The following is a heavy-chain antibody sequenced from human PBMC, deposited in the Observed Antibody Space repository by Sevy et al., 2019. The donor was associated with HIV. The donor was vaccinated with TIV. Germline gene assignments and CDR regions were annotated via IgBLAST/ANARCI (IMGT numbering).Heavy chain of an antibody. V-gene: IGHV3-30*18. CDR3: AKGAGLCEYSSPFDY. CDR1: GFTFSSYG. Sequence: GGSLRLSCAASGFTFSSYGMHWVRQAPGKGLEWVAVISYDGSNKYYADSVKGRFTISRDNSKNTLYLQMNSLRAEDTAVYYCAKGAGLCEYSSPFDYWGQGTLVTVSS. J-gene: IGHJ4*02. CDR2: ISYDGSNK. D-gene: IGHD6-6*01.